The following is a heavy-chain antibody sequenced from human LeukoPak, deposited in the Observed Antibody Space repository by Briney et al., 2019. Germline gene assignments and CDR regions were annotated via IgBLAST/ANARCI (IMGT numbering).Heavy chain of an antibody. J-gene: IGHJ4*02. CDR2: IYTSGST. CDR1: GGSISSGSYY. Sequence: SETLSLTCTVSGGSISSGSYYWSWIRQPAGKGLEWIGRIYTSGSTNYNPSLKSRVTISVDTSKNQFSLKLSSVTAADTAVYYCARGLTMVRGVPFDYWGQGTLVTVSS. D-gene: IGHD3-10*01. CDR3: ARGLTMVRGVPFDY. V-gene: IGHV4-61*02.